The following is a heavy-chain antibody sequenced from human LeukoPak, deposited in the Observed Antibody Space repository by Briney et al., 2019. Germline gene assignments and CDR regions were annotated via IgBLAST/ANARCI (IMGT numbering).Heavy chain of an antibody. CDR1: GGTFSSYA. D-gene: IGHD2-15*01. V-gene: IGHV1-69*13. CDR2: IIPIFGTA. J-gene: IGHJ4*02. CDR3: ARDDGYCSGGSCYNSFDY. Sequence: SVKVSCKASGGTFSSYAISWVRQAPGQGLEWMGGIIPIFGTANYAQKFQGRVTITADESTSTAYMELSSLRSEDTAVYYCARDDGYCSGGSCYNSFDYWGQGTLVTVSS.